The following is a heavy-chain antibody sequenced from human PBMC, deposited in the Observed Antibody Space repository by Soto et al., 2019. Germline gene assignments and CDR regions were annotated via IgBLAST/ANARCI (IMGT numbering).Heavy chain of an antibody. CDR3: ARHRSDFWSGYNLSWFDP. CDR1: GGSISSSSYY. Sequence: SETLSLTCTVPGGSISSSSYYWGWIRQPPGKGLEWIGSIYYSGSTYYNPSLKSRVTISVDTSKNQFSLKLSSVTAADTAVYYCARHRSDFWSGYNLSWFDPGAREPWSPSPQ. CDR2: IYYSGST. V-gene: IGHV4-39*01. D-gene: IGHD3-3*01. J-gene: IGHJ5*02.